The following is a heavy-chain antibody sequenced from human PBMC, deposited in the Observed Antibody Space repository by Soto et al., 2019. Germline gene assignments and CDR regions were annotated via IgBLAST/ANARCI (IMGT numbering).Heavy chain of an antibody. CDR3: ARAIVVVQAASYYYGMDV. V-gene: IGHV3-21*01. J-gene: IGHJ6*02. D-gene: IGHD2-2*01. Sequence: PGGSLRLSCAASGFTFSSYSMNWVRQAPGKGLEWVSSISSSSSYIYYADSVKGRFTISRDNAKNSLYLQMNSLRAEDTAVYYCARAIVVVQAASYYYGMDVWGQGTTVTVSS. CDR2: ISSSSSYI. CDR1: GFTFSSYS.